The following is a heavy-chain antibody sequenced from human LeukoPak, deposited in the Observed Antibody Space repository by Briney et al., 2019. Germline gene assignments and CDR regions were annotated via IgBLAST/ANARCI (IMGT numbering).Heavy chain of an antibody. CDR1: GFTFSSYG. D-gene: IGHD3-10*01. CDR2: ISYDGSNK. J-gene: IGHJ4*02. V-gene: IGHV3-30*18. CDR3: AKDVDPFGSGSYVEGFDY. Sequence: GRCLRLSCAASGFTFSSYGMHWVRQAPGKGLEWVAVISYDGSNKYYADSVKGRFTISRDNSKNTLYLQMNSLRAEDTAVYYCAKDVDPFGSGSYVEGFDYWGQGTLVTVSS.